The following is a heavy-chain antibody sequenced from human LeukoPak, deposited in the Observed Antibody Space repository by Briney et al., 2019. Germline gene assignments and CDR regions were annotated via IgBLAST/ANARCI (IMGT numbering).Heavy chain of an antibody. V-gene: IGHV4-30-2*01. CDR2: IYHSGGT. CDR3: ARPTYDSSGYHDY. D-gene: IGHD3-22*01. J-gene: IGHJ4*02. Sequence: SETLSLTCTVSGGSISSGGYYWSWIRQPPGKGLEWIGYIYHSGGTYYNPSLKSRVTISVDRSKNQFSLKLSSVTAADTAVYYCARPTYDSSGYHDYWGQGTLVTVSS. CDR1: GGSISSGGYY.